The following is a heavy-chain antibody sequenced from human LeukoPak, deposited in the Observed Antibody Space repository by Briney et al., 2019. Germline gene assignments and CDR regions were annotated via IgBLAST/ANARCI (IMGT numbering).Heavy chain of an antibody. V-gene: IGHV4-39*01. CDR2: IYYSGST. J-gene: IGHJ4*02. CDR1: GGSISSSSYS. Sequence: SETLSLTCTVSGGSISSSSYSWGWIRQPPGKGLEWIGSIYYSGSTYYNPSLKSRVTISVDTSKNQFSLKLSSVTAADTAVYYCARERVPAATFFDYWGQGTLVTVSS. CDR3: ARERVPAATFFDY. D-gene: IGHD2-2*01.